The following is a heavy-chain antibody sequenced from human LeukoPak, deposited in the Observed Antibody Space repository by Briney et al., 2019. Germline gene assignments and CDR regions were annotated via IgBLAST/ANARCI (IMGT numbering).Heavy chain of an antibody. CDR3: VKDLGYGDGLWASPFDY. D-gene: IGHD4-17*01. CDR2: ISTSGGST. J-gene: IGHJ4*02. V-gene: IGHV3-64D*06. Sequence: PGGSLRLSCAASGFTLSNYAMHWVRQAPGKGLEYVSAISTSGGSTYYADSVRGRFTISRDNSKNTVYLQMSSLRAEDTAVYYCVKDLGYGDGLWASPFDYWGQGTLVTVSS. CDR1: GFTLSNYA.